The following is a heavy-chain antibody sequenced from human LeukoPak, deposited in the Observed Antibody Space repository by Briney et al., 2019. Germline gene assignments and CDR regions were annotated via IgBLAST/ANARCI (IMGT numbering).Heavy chain of an antibody. CDR1: GYTFTGYY. CDR2: INPNSGGT. V-gene: IGHV1-2*02. J-gene: IGHJ6*03. Sequence: ASVKVSCKASGYTFTGYYMHWVRQAPGQGLEWMGWINPNSGGTNYAQKFQGRVTMTRDTSISTAYMELSRLRSDDTAVYYCARSSSSWYNGYYYYYMDVWGKGTTVTVSS. CDR3: ARSSSSWYNGYYYYYMDV. D-gene: IGHD6-13*01.